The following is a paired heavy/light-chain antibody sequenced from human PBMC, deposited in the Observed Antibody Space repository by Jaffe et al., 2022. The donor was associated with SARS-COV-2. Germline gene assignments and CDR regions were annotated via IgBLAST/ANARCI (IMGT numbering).Light chain of an antibody. CDR2: GNS. CDR3: QSYDSSLSGVVV. Sequence: QSVLTQPPSVSGAPGQRVTISCTGSSSNIGAGYDVHWYQQLPGTAPKLLIYGNSNRPSGVPDRFSGSKSGTSASLAITGLQAEDEADYYCQSYDSSLSGVVVFGGGTKLTVL. CDR1: SSNIGAGYD. J-gene: IGLJ2*01. V-gene: IGLV1-40*01.
Heavy chain of an antibody. D-gene: IGHD3-3*01. CDR2: IYWNDDK. CDR1: GFSLSTSGVG. Sequence: QITLKESGPTLVKPTQTLTLTCTFSGFSLSTSGVGVGWIRQPPGKALEWLALIYWNDDKRYSPSLKSRLTITKDTSKNQVVLTMTNMDPVDTATYYCAHSRPDDFWSGTSFYYYYYGMDVWGQGTTVTVSS. J-gene: IGHJ6*02. V-gene: IGHV2-5*01. CDR3: AHSRPDDFWSGTSFYYYYYGMDV.